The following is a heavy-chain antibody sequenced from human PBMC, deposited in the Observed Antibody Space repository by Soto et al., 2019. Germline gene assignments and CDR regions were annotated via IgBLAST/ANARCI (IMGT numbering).Heavy chain of an antibody. D-gene: IGHD2-2*01. CDR3: ARDGEDKEAAAMVY. CDR2: FNAGDGDT. CDR1: GYTITCCA. V-gene: IGHV1-3*01. Sequence: QVQLVQSGAEVKKPGASVRVSCKASGYTITCCAMHWVRQAPGQRPEWMGWFNAGDGDTKYSQNFQGRFTIIRDTSASTVYMELSSLRPEDTAVYYCARDGEDKEAAAMVYWGQGTLVTVSS. J-gene: IGHJ4*02.